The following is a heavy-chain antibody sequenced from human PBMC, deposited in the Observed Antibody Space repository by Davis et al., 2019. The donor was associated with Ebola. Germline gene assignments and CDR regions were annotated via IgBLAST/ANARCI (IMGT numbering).Heavy chain of an antibody. V-gene: IGHV1-46*01. CDR2: INPSGGST. Sequence: ASVLVFSYASSYSSSSYYMHWLLHPPGQGLEWMGIINPSGGSTSYSQKFQGRVTMTRDTSTSTVYMVLGSLRSEDTAVYYCARGTGGYSSSWDFDYWGQGTLVTVSS. CDR3: ARGTGGYSSSWDFDY. J-gene: IGHJ4*02. CDR1: SYSSSSYY. D-gene: IGHD6-13*01.